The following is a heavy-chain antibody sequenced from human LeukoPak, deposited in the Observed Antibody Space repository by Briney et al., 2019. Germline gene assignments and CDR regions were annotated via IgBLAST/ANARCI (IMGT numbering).Heavy chain of an antibody. Sequence: GGSLRLSCAASGFTFSGFWMSWVRQAPGKGLEWVASITQDATEKYYIDSVKGRFTISRDNVQNSLYLQMDSLRVEDTAVYYCARDKPRDSVAGSNFDYWGQGILVTVSS. CDR3: ARDKPRDSVAGSNFDY. V-gene: IGHV3-7*01. CDR1: GFTFSGFW. CDR2: ITQDATEK. D-gene: IGHD6-19*01. J-gene: IGHJ4*02.